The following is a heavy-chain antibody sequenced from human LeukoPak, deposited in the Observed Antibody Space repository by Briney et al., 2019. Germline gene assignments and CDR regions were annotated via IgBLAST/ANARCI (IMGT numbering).Heavy chain of an antibody. J-gene: IGHJ4*02. CDR3: ARSFGYYYGSGSPGVFDY. CDR1: GGSISGYY. CDR2: IYYSGST. V-gene: IGHV4-59*01. Sequence: SETLSRTCTVSGGSISGYYWSWIRQPPGKGLEWIGYIYYSGSTNYNPSLKSRVTISVDTSKNQFSLKLSSVTAADTAVYYCARSFGYYYGSGSPGVFDYRGQGTLATVSS. D-gene: IGHD3-10*01.